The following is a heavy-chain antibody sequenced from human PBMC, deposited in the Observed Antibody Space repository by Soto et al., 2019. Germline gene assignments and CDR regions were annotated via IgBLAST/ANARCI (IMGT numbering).Heavy chain of an antibody. V-gene: IGHV5-10-1*01. CDR1: GYNFTDYW. CDR3: ARYNYAITEP. Sequence: PGESLKISCQGSGYNFTDYWINWVRQVPGKGLEWLGRIDPGDSYTRYGPSFRGHVTISVDKAINTVYLQWSSLKASDSAMYYCARYNYAITEPWGQGTLVTVSS. CDR2: IDPGDSYT. J-gene: IGHJ5*02. D-gene: IGHD3-16*01.